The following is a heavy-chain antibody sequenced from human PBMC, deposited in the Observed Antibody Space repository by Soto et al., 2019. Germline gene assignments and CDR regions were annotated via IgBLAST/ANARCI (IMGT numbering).Heavy chain of an antibody. D-gene: IGHD3-10*01. CDR1: GDTFNFYT. CDR3: ATSFGSGSRAFYY. CDR2: FNPILSFS. V-gene: IGHV1-69*02. Sequence: QVQLVQSGAEVKKPGSSVKVSCKASGDTFNFYTINWVRQAPGLGLEWMGRFNPILSFSNSALKFQGRVTLTADKSTSTAYMVLSSLRSDDTAIYYCATSFGSGSRAFYYWGQGALVTVSS. J-gene: IGHJ4*02.